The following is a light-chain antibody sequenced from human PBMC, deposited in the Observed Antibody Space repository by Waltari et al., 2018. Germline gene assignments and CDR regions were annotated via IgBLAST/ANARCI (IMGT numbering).Light chain of an antibody. J-gene: IGLJ1*01. V-gene: IGLV1-47*01. CDR2: NND. CDR1: GSNIGRHY. Sequence: QSVLPQPPSASGAPGQTITISCSAGGSNIGRHYVYWYQHFPGGAPRHIIHNNDQRASGVPDRFSGSKSGISGSLAISGLRSEDEADYYCAAWDETLNTFLFGTGTKVAAL. CDR3: AAWDETLNTFL.